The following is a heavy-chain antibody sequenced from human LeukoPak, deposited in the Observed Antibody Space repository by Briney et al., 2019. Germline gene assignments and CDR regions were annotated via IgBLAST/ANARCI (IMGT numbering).Heavy chain of an antibody. Sequence: SVKVSCKASGGTFSSYAISWVRQAPGQGLEWMGRIIPILGIANYAQKFQGRVTITADKSTSTAYMELSSLRSEDTAVYYCARDEYYYDSSGPTVDYWGQGTLVTVSS. CDR3: ARDEYYYDSSGPTVDY. D-gene: IGHD3-22*01. V-gene: IGHV1-69*04. CDR1: GGTFSSYA. CDR2: IIPILGIA. J-gene: IGHJ4*02.